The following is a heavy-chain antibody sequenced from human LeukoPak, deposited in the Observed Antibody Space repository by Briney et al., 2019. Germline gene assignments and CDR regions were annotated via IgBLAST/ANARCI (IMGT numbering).Heavy chain of an antibody. J-gene: IGHJ4*02. Sequence: PSETLSLTCTVSGGSVSSGSYYWSWIRQPPGKGLEWIGRIHTSGSTYYSPSLKSRVTMSVDTSTNQFSLKLSSVTAADTAMYYCARVRLGRGLDYWGQGTLVTVSS. CDR3: ARVRLGRGLDY. CDR1: GGSVSSGSYY. D-gene: IGHD6-19*01. CDR2: IHTSGST. V-gene: IGHV4-61*01.